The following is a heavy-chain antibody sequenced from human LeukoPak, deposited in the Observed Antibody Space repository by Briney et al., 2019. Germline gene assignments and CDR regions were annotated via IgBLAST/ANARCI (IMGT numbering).Heavy chain of an antibody. CDR3: ARHIPYCGGDCYPAYFDY. J-gene: IGHJ4*02. Sequence: GESLKISCKGSGYSFTSYWIGWVRQMPGKGLEWMGIIYPGDSDTRYSPSFQGQVTISADKSISTAYLQWSSLKASDTAMYYCARHIPYCGGDCYPAYFDYWGQGTLVTVSS. D-gene: IGHD2-21*02. CDR1: GYSFTSYW. CDR2: IYPGDSDT. V-gene: IGHV5-51*01.